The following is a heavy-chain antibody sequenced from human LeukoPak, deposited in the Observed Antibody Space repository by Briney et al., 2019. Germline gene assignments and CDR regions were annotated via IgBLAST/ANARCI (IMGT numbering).Heavy chain of an antibody. CDR2: IKQDGSEK. J-gene: IGHJ4*02. V-gene: IGHV3-7*03. Sequence: PGGSLRLSCAASGFTFSSYWMSWVRQAPGKGLEWVANIKQDGSEKYYVDSVKGRFTISRDNAKNSLYLQMNSLRAEDTAVYYCARDQRITMIVVGRPFGYWGQGTLVTVSS. D-gene: IGHD3-22*01. CDR1: GFTFSSYW. CDR3: ARDQRITMIVVGRPFGY.